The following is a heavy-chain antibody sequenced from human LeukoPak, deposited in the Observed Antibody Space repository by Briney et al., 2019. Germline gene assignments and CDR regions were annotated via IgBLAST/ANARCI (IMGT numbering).Heavy chain of an antibody. CDR2: IYYSGST. J-gene: IGHJ4*02. CDR3: ARRWGSYSGSYLFDY. Sequence: SETLSLTCTVSGGSISSSSYYWGWIRQPPGKGLEWIGSIYYSGSTYYNPSLKSRVTISVDTSKNQFSLKLSSVTAADTAVYYCARRWGSYSGSYLFDYWGQGTLVTVSS. CDR1: GGSISSSSYY. V-gene: IGHV4-39*07. D-gene: IGHD1-26*01.